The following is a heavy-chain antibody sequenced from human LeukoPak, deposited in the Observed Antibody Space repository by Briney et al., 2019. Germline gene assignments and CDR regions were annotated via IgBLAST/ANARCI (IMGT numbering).Heavy chain of an antibody. CDR3: ASGGSGWYPFDY. V-gene: IGHV3-66*02. CDR1: GFTVTSNY. D-gene: IGHD6-19*01. Sequence: GGSLRPSCAASGFTVTSNYMSWVRQAPGKGLEWVSIIYSDGSTYYADSVKGRFTISRDNSKNTLYLQMNSLRLEDTAVYYCASGGSGWYPFDYWGQGTLVTVSS. J-gene: IGHJ4*02. CDR2: IYSDGST.